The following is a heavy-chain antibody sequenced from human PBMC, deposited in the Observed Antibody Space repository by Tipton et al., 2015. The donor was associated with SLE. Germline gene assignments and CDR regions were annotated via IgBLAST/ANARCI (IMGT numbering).Heavy chain of an antibody. Sequence: TLSLTCSVSGASITSYYWGWIRRPPGKGLEWFGYTYYSGSTHYNPSLKSRVTISVDTSKNQFSLKLSSVTAADTAVYYCAREPGQGIHDAFDIWGQGTMVTVSS. V-gene: IGHV4-59*01. CDR3: AREPGQGIHDAFDI. D-gene: IGHD6-13*01. CDR2: TYYSGST. CDR1: GASITSYY. J-gene: IGHJ3*02.